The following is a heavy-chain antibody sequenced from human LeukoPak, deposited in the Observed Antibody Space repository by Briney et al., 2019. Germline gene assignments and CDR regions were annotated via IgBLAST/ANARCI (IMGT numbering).Heavy chain of an antibody. V-gene: IGHV3-20*04. J-gene: IGHJ4*02. CDR1: GFTFDDYG. D-gene: IGHD4-17*01. CDR3: AKDYGTTVTTFFDY. Sequence: GGSLRLSCAASGFTFDDYGMSWVRQAPGEGLEWVSGINWNGGSTGYADSVKGRFTISRDNAKNSLYLQMNSLRAEDTALYYCAKDYGTTVTTFFDYWGQGTLVTVSS. CDR2: INWNGGST.